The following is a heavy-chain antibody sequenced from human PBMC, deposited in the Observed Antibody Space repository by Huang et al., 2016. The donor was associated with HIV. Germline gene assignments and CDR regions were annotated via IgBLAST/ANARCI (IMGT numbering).Heavy chain of an antibody. CDR2: ITHSGST. CDR3: ARAPHYGSGSYYY. D-gene: IGHD3-10*01. Sequence: QVQLHQWGAGLLKPSETLSLTCAVYGGSFSGYYWSWIRQPTGKGLEWIGEITHSGSTNYNPSLKSRVTISEETSKNQFSLKLSSVTAADTAVYYCARAPHYGSGSYYYWGQGTLVTVSS. CDR1: GGSFSGYY. V-gene: IGHV4-34*01. J-gene: IGHJ4*02.